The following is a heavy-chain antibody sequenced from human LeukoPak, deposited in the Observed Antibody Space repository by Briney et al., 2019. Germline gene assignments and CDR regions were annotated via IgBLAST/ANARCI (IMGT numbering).Heavy chain of an antibody. D-gene: IGHD6-13*01. CDR1: GYTFSRYW. CDR3: ASLPGGKTAALEFDL. V-gene: IGHV3-74*01. Sequence: GGSLRLSCAASGYTFSRYWMHWVRQTPGKGLVWVSRTDEHGSITDYADSVRGRFTISRDNAKNTLYLQMNSLRAEDTAVYYCASLPGGKTAALEFDLRGRGTLVTVSS. CDR2: TDEHGSIT. J-gene: IGHJ2*01.